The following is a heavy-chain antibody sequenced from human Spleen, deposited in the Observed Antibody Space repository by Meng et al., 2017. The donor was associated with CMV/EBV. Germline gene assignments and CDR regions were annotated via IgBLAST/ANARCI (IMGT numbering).Heavy chain of an antibody. D-gene: IGHD3-3*01. CDR3: ARAGRRVVWFDP. V-gene: IGHV4-30-4*08. CDR2: IYYSGST. J-gene: IGHJ5*02. Sequence: CTVSGGSISSGDYYWSWSRQPPGKGLEWIGYIYYSGSTYYNPSLKSRVTISVDTSKNQFSLKLSSVTAADTAVYYCARAGRRVVWFDPWGQGTLVTVSS. CDR1: GGSISSGDYY.